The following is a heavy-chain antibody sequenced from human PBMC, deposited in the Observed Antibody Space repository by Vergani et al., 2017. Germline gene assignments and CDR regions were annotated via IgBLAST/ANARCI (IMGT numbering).Heavy chain of an antibody. CDR2: VDPDGET. CDR1: GYTFTDHY. J-gene: IGHJ6*02. V-gene: IGHV1-69-2*01. D-gene: IGHD4-17*01. Sequence: EVQLVQSGAEVKKPGATMKISCKVSGYTFTDHYMHWVKQAPGKGLEWMGLVDPDGETIYAEKFKGRVTIAADTSTDTAHLELSSLRSEYTAVYYWATPQTVTTCGMEVWGQGTTVIVSS. CDR3: ATPQTVTTCGMEV.